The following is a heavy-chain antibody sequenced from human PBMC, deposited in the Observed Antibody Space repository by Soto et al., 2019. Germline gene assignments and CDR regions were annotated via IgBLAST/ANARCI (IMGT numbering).Heavy chain of an antibody. D-gene: IGHD2-15*01. Sequence: QVQLVESGGGVVQPGRSLRLSCAASGFTFSSYGMHWVRQAPGKGLEWVAVIWYDGSNKYYADSVKGRFTISRDNSKNTLYLQMNSLRAEDTAVYYCARQGYCSGGICYSAFRLDYWGQGTLVAVSS. CDR1: GFTFSSYG. CDR2: IWYDGSNK. V-gene: IGHV3-33*01. CDR3: ARQGYCSGGICYSAFRLDY. J-gene: IGHJ4*02.